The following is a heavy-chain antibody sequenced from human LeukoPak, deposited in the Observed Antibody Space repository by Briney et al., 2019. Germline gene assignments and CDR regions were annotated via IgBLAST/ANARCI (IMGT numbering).Heavy chain of an antibody. J-gene: IGHJ4*02. D-gene: IGHD4-17*01. CDR3: ARLSAYGDYDFDY. V-gene: IGHV4-59*08. CDR1: GGSISSYY. Sequence: PSETLSLTCTVSGGSISSYYWSWIRQPPGKGLEWIGYIYYSGSTNYNPSLKSRVTISVDTSKNQFSLKLSSVTAAGTAVYYCARLSAYGDYDFDYWGQGTLVTVSS. CDR2: IYYSGST.